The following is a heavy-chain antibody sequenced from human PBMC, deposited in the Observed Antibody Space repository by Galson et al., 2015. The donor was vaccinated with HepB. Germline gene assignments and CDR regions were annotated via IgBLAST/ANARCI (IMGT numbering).Heavy chain of an antibody. CDR2: ISSSSSYI. D-gene: IGHD3-22*01. Sequence: SLRLSCAASGFTFSSYSMNWVRQAPGKGLEWVSSISSSSSYIYYAASVKGRFTISRDNAKNSLYLQMNSLRAEDTAVYYCASGGYYDQYGFDIWGQGTMVTVSS. CDR3: ASGGYYDQYGFDI. CDR1: GFTFSSYS. J-gene: IGHJ3*02. V-gene: IGHV3-21*04.